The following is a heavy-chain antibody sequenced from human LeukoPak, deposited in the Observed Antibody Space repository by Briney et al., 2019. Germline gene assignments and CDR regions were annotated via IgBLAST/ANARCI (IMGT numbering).Heavy chain of an antibody. J-gene: IGHJ4*02. CDR3: ARSAFLVTAPGLYYFDY. V-gene: IGHV4-4*07. D-gene: IGHD6-13*01. CDR2: IYNSGST. Sequence: SETLSLTCTVSGGSISSYYWSWIRQPPGQGLEWIEHIYNSGSTNYNRSLKGRVTMSVATSKNQFSLHLSSVTAADTAVYYCARSAFLVTAPGLYYFDYWGQGTLVAVSS. CDR1: GGSISSYY.